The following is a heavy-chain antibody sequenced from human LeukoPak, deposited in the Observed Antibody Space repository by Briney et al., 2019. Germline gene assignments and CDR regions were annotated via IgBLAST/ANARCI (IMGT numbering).Heavy chain of an antibody. D-gene: IGHD2-2*01. Sequence: PSEILSLTCAVYRGSFSGYYWSWIRQPPGKGLEWIGEINHSGSTNYNPSLKSRVTISVDTSKNQFSLKLNSVTAADTAVYYCARGLSRTPPGGYWGQGTLVTVSS. J-gene: IGHJ4*02. CDR1: RGSFSGYY. CDR2: INHSGST. V-gene: IGHV4-34*01. CDR3: ARGLSRTPPGGY.